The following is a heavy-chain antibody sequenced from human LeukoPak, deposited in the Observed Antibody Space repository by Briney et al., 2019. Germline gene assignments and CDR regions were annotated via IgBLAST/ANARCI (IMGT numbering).Heavy chain of an antibody. J-gene: IGHJ5*02. CDR2: MNPNSGNT. D-gene: IGHD3-3*01. CDR1: GYTFTGYY. Sequence: ASVKVSCKASGYTFTGYYMHWVRQAPGQGLEWMGWMNPNSGNTGYAQKFQGRVTMTRNTSISTAYMELSSLRSEDTAVYYCARGPEGLPGTYYDFWSGYYKTNWFDPWGQGTLVTVSS. CDR3: ARGPEGLPGTYYDFWSGYYKTNWFDP. V-gene: IGHV1-8*02.